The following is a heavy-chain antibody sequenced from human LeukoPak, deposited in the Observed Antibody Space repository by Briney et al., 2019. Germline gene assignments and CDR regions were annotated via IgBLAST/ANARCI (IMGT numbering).Heavy chain of an antibody. Sequence: ASVKVSCKASGYTFTSYGISWVRQAPGQGLEWMGWISAYNGNTNYAQKFQGRVTMTTDTSTSTAYMELRSLRSDDTAVYYCARVVSGGSYALSYYFDYWGQGTLVTVSS. CDR2: ISAYNGNT. CDR1: GYTFTSYG. J-gene: IGHJ4*02. CDR3: ARVVSGGSYALSYYFDY. V-gene: IGHV1-18*01. D-gene: IGHD2-15*01.